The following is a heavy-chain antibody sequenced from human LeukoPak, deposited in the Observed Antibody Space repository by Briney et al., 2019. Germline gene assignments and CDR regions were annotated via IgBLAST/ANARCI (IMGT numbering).Heavy chain of an antibody. V-gene: IGHV1-46*01. CDR1: GYTFTSYY. D-gene: IGHD3-10*01. CDR2: INPSGGST. Sequence: ASVKVSCKASGYTFTSYYMHWVRQAPGQGLEWMGIINPSGGSTSYAQKFQGRVTMTRDTSTSTVYMELSRLRSDDTAVYYCARDRGGNWFDPWGQGTLVTVSS. CDR3: ARDRGGNWFDP. J-gene: IGHJ5*02.